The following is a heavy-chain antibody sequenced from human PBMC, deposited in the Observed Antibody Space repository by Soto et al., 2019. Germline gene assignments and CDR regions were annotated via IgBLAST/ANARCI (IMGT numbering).Heavy chain of an antibody. D-gene: IGHD3-16*01. V-gene: IGHV6-1*01. CDR1: GDTVSSNIAA. Sequence: SQTLSLTCAISGDTVSSNIAAWDWIRQSPSRGLEWLGRTYYRSKWYTDYAVSVRGRITINPDTSENQFTLQLISMTPEDTAVYYCARNIGGPRDSWGQGPLVTVSS. J-gene: IGHJ4*02. CDR3: ARNIGGPRDS. CDR2: TYYRSKWYT.